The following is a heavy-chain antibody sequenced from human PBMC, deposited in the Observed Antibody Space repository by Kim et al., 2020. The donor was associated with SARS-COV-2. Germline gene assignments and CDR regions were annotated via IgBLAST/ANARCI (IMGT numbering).Heavy chain of an antibody. J-gene: IGHJ3*02. CDR2: ISWNSGSI. CDR3: AKDNDSSGYYRWGAFDI. D-gene: IGHD3-22*01. CDR1: GFTFGDYA. Sequence: GGSLRLSCAASGFTFGDYAMHWVRQAPGKGLEWVSGISWNSGSIGYADSVKGRFTISRDNAKNSLYLQMNSLRAEDTALYYCAKDNDSSGYYRWGAFDIWGQGTMVTVSS. V-gene: IGHV3-9*01.